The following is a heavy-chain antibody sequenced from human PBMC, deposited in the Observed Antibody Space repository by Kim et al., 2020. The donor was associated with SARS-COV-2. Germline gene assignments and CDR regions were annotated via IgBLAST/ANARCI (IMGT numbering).Heavy chain of an antibody. CDR2: INPSGGST. CDR3: ASSDYARRGYADY. V-gene: IGHV1-46*01. D-gene: IGHD5-18*01. Sequence: ASVKVSCKASGYNFTSYYMHWVRQAPGQGIEWMGIINPSGGSTSYAQKFQGRVTMTRDTSTSTVYMELSSLRSEDTAVYYCASSDYARRGYADYWGQGTLVTVSS. CDR1: GYNFTSYY. J-gene: IGHJ4*02.